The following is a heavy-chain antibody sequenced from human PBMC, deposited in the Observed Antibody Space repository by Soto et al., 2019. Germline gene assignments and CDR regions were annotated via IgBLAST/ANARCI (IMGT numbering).Heavy chain of an antibody. CDR1: GGTFNRYA. J-gene: IGHJ6*02. V-gene: IGHV1-69*13. CDR2: IIPIFGIG. CDR3: ARSAITLFGVVSIPPHYYSEMDV. D-gene: IGHD3-3*01. Sequence: GASVKVSCKASGGTFNRYAISWVRQAPGQGLEWMGGIIPIFGIGNDAQRFQGRVTITADESTGTAYMGLSSLRSEDTGVYYCARSAITLFGVVSIPPHYYSEMDVWGQGTTVTAP.